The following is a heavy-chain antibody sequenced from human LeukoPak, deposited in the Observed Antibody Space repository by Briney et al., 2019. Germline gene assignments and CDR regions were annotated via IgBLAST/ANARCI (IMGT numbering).Heavy chain of an antibody. CDR3: TSIYY. CDR1: GFTFGTYG. CDR2: IKSKTAGGTT. Sequence: GGSLRLSCAASGFTFGTYGMHWVRQAPGKGLEWVGRIKSKTAGGTTDYAAPVKGRFTISRDDSKNTLFLHMNSLKAEDTAMYYCTSIYYWGQGTLVTVSS. J-gene: IGHJ4*02. V-gene: IGHV3-15*01.